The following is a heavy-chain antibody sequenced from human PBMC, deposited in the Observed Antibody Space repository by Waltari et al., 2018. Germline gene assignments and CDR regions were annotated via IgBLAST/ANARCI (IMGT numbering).Heavy chain of an antibody. CDR1: GFSVAGNT. Sequence: VQLVESGGGSIPPGGSLKLSCAVSGFSVAGNTMSWVRQAPGKGLEWVSVIYSAGSTYHSDALQGRFTMSRDTSTNELFLHMSSLTAEDTAVYYCARRFIGDYGGYFDFWGQGTLVTVSS. V-gene: IGHV3-53*01. J-gene: IGHJ4*02. D-gene: IGHD4-17*01. CDR3: ARRFIGDYGGYFDF. CDR2: IYSAGST.